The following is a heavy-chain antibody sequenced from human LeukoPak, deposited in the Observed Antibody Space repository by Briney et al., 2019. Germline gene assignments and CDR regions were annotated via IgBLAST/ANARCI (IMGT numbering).Heavy chain of an antibody. CDR1: SDSISDSTYY. Sequence: SETLSLTCTVSSDSISDSTYYWAWIRQPPGKGLEWIGRIHYSGLTYYNPSLKSRITISVDTSKNQFSLKLSSVIAADTAVYYCARLSYGDYDYYYYYMDVWGKGTTVTVSS. D-gene: IGHD4-17*01. CDR2: IHYSGLT. J-gene: IGHJ6*03. V-gene: IGHV4-39*07. CDR3: ARLSYGDYDYYYYYMDV.